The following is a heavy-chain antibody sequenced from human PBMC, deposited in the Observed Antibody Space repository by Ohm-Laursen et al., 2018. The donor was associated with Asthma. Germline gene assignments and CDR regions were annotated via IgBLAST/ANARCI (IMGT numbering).Heavy chain of an antibody. CDR3: ARRSKICYDTSHCFFDY. D-gene: IGHD2-2*01. V-gene: IGHV3-30*03. CDR1: GFIFSDYG. J-gene: IGHJ4*02. Sequence: SLRLSCSASGFIFSDYGMHWVRQAPGKGLEWVAIISSDGSNRFYAESVKGRITPSRDNSKNTLYLEMNSLRAEDTAVYYCARRSKICYDTSHCFFDYWGQGTLVTVSS. CDR2: ISSDGSNR.